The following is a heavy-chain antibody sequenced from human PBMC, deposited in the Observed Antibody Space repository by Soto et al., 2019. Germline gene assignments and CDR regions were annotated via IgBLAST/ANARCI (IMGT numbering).Heavy chain of an antibody. CDR1: VGSIASSY. CDR2: IYDTGISGYTPST. V-gene: IGHV4-59*01. CDR3: ARGEDAFFYYGLDV. Sequence: SETLSLTCTVSVGSIASSYWSWIRRPPGKGLEWIAYIYDTGISGYTPSTSYNPSLKSPFTMSVDTSKSQFSLKLTSVTAADTAVYYCARGEDAFFYYGLDVWGQGITVTVSS. J-gene: IGHJ6*02.